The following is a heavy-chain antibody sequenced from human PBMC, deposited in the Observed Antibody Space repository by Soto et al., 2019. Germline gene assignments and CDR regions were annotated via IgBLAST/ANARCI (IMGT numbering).Heavy chain of an antibody. J-gene: IGHJ4*02. CDR1: GFTFSSYS. Sequence: GGSLRLSGAASGFTFSSYSISWVRQAPWKGLEWVSAISGSGVSTYYADSVKGRFSISRDNSKNTLYLQMNSMRAEDRAVYYWAKLAAQAAAIRYFDYCGQRTLVTGSS. CDR3: AKLAAQAAAIRYFDY. D-gene: IGHD6-13*01. CDR2: ISGSGVST. V-gene: IGHV3-23*01.